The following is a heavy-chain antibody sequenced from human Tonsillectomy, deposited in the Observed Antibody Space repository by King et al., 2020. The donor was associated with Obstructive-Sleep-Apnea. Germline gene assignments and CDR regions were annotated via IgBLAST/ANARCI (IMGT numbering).Heavy chain of an antibody. J-gene: IGHJ4*02. CDR3: ARHRGVEEYGGYGDSFDY. CDR2: MYYSGNT. V-gene: IGHV4-59*08. D-gene: IGHD5-12*01. Sequence: VQLQESGPGLVKPSETLSLTCTVSGGSISNYYWNWIRQPPGKGLEWIGYMYYSGNTNFNPSLKSRVTISADTSKIQFSLRLSSVTAADTAVYYCARHRGVEEYGGYGDSFDYWGQGTLVTVSS. CDR1: GGSISNYY.